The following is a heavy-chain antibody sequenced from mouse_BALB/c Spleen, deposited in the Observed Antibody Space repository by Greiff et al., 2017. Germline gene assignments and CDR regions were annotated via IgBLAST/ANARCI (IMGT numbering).Heavy chain of an antibody. J-gene: IGHJ2*01. Sequence: EVKLVESGGGLVQPGGSRKLSCAASGFTFSSFGMHWVRQAPEKGLEWVAYISSGSSTIYYADTVKGRFTISRDNPKNTLFLQMTSLRSEDTAMYYCARSLHYFDYWGQGTTLTVSS. CDR3: ARSLHYFDY. CDR1: GFTFSSFG. V-gene: IGHV5-17*02. CDR2: ISSGSSTI.